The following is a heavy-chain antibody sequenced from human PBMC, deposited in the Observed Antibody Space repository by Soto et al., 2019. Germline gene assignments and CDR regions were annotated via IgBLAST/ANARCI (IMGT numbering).Heavy chain of an antibody. D-gene: IGHD2-15*01. V-gene: IGHV3-33*01. CDR3: ASGYCSGGSCPDY. CDR2: IWYDGSNK. CDR1: GFTFSSDG. J-gene: IGHJ4*02. Sequence: QVQLVESGGGVVQPGRSLRLSCAASGFTFSSDGMQWVRQAPGKGLEWVAVIWYDGSNKYYADSVKGRFTISRDNSKDALYLKMNRLRAEDTAVYYCASGYCSGGSCPDYWVQGALVTVSS.